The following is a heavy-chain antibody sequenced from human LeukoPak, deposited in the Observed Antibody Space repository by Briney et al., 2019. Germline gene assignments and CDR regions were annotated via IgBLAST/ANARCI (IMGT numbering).Heavy chain of an antibody. CDR3: VRVVRTSVRGVITSWFDP. D-gene: IGHD3-10*01. CDR2: ISYDGINK. CDR1: GFTFSNYG. V-gene: IGHV3-30*03. Sequence: PGGSLRLSCAASGFTFSNYGMHWVRQAPGKGLEWVAVISYDGINKYYADSVKGRFTISRDNSKNTLYLQMNSLRAEDTAVYYCVRVVRTSVRGVITSWFDPWGQGTLVTVSS. J-gene: IGHJ5*02.